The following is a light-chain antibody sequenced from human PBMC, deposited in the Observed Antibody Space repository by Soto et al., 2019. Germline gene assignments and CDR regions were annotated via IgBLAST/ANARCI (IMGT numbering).Light chain of an antibody. CDR3: SSYTSSSTQV. Sequence: QSALTQPASVSGSPGQSITISCTGTSSDVGGYNYVSWYQQHPGKAPKFMIYDVSNRPSGVSNRFSGSKSGNTASLTISGLQAEDEADYDCSSYTSSSTQVFGTGTKLTVL. J-gene: IGLJ1*01. V-gene: IGLV2-14*01. CDR2: DVS. CDR1: SSDVGGYNY.